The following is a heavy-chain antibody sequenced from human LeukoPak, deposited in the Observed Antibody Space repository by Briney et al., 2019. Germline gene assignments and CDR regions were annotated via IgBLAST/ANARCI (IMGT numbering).Heavy chain of an antibody. Sequence: ASVKVSCKGSGYTFTSYDINWVRQATGQGLEWMGWMNPNSGNTGYAQKFQGRVTISRNTSISTAYMELSSLRSEDTAVYYCARAREDWFDPWGQGTLVTVPS. V-gene: IGHV1-8*03. CDR2: MNPNSGNT. J-gene: IGHJ5*02. CDR1: GYTFTSYD. CDR3: ARAREDWFDP.